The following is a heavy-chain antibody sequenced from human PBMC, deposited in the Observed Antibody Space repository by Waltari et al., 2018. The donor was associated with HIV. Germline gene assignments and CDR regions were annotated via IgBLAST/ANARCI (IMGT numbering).Heavy chain of an antibody. Sequence: QVQLVESGGGVVQPGGSLRLSCAASGFTFSSYGMHWVRQAPGRGLGGVAFSRYDGSKEYYADSVKGRFTISRDNSKNTLYLQMNSLRAEDTAVYYCAKPRHYYDSSGLDYWGQGTLVTVSS. CDR3: AKPRHYYDSSGLDY. CDR2: SRYDGSKE. V-gene: IGHV3-30*02. J-gene: IGHJ4*02. D-gene: IGHD3-22*01. CDR1: GFTFSSYG.